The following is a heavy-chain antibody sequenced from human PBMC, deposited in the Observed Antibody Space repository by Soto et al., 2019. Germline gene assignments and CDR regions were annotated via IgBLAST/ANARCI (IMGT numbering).Heavy chain of an antibody. CDR2: IYYSGST. CDR1: GGSISSGDYY. D-gene: IGHD4-17*01. CDR3: ARDNTVTPGFDY. J-gene: IGHJ4*02. Sequence: QVQLQESGPGLVKPSQTLSLTCTVSGGSISSGDYYWSWIRQPPGKGLEWIGYIYYSGSTYYNPSLKSRXXIXVXXSKNQFSLKLSSVTAADTAVYYCARDNTVTPGFDYWGQGTLVTVSS. V-gene: IGHV4-30-4*01.